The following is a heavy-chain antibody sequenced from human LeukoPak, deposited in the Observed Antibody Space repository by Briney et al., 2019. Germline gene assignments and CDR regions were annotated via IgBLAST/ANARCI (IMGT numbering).Heavy chain of an antibody. Sequence: GGSLRLSCAASGFTFSSYEMNWVRQAPGKGLEWVSYISSSGSTIYYADSVKGRFTISRDNAKNSLYLQMNSLRAEDTAVCYCAKRGDWNSSDYWGQGTLVTVSS. CDR2: ISSSGSTI. CDR1: GFTFSSYE. V-gene: IGHV3-48*03. D-gene: IGHD2-21*02. CDR3: AKRGDWNSSDY. J-gene: IGHJ4*02.